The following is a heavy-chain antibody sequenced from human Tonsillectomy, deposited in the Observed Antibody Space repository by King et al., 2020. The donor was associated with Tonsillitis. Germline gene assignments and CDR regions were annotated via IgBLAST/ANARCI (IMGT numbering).Heavy chain of an antibody. CDR3: AKGGLGYCSSTNFYYYFDY. CDR1: GFTFSSYA. CDR2: ISGGGGSA. J-gene: IGHJ4*02. V-gene: IGHV3-23*04. Sequence: VQLVESGGGLVQPGGSLRLSCAASGFTFSSYAMSWLRQAPGKGLEWVSAISGGGGSAYYADSVKGRFTISRDNSKNTLYLQMNSLRAEDTAVYFCAKGGLGYCSSTNFYYYFDYWGQGTLVTVSS. D-gene: IGHD2-2*03.